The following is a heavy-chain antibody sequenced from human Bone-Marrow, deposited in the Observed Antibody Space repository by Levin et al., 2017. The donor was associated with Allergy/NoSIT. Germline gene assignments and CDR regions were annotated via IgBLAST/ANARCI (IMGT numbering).Heavy chain of an antibody. V-gene: IGHV4-4*02. Sequence: SETLSLTCAVSGGSVKSTNWWTWVRQPPGKGLEWIGEIFHSGMTNYSPSLKSRVTISVDKSKKQISLKLRSVTAADTAVYYCGRLRGGVDGMDVWGQGTTVTVSS. CDR3: GRLRGGVDGMDV. D-gene: IGHD3-10*01. J-gene: IGHJ6*02. CDR2: IFHSGMT. CDR1: GGSVKSTNW.